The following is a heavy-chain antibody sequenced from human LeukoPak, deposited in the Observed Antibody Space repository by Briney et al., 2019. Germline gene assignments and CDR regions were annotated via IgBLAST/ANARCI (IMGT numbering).Heavy chain of an antibody. CDR1: GFTFRLYA. CDR2: INGSGGST. J-gene: IGHJ4*02. Sequence: GGSLRLSCVASGFTFRLYAMSWVRQAPGKGLEWVSAINGSGGSTYYADSVKGRFTISRDNSKNTLYLQMNSLRAEDTAVYYCARVRYFDWSDFDYWGQGTLVTVSS. D-gene: IGHD3-9*01. CDR3: ARVRYFDWSDFDY. V-gene: IGHV3-23*01.